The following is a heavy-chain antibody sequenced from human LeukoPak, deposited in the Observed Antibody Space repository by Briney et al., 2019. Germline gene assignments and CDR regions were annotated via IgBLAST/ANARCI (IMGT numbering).Heavy chain of an antibody. V-gene: IGHV3-23*01. CDR1: GFTFSSYA. CDR3: AKASDGGTIEVGN. D-gene: IGHD3-3*01. Sequence: PGGSLRLSCAASGFTFSSYAMSWVRQAPGKGLEWVSAISGSGGGTYYADSVKGRFTISRDNSKNTLYLQMNSLRSEDTAVYYCAKASDGGTIEVGNWGQGSLVTVSS. J-gene: IGHJ1*01. CDR2: ISGSGGGT.